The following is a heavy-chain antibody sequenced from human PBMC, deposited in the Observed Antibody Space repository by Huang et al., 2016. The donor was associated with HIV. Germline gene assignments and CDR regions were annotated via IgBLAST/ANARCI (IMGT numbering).Heavy chain of an antibody. CDR1: GFTFSSYA. J-gene: IGHJ4*02. Sequence: QVQLVESGGGVVQPGRSLRLACAASGFTFSSYAMHWVSQAPGKGLEWVKIISYDGSNKYYADSVKGRFTISRDNSKNTLYLQMNSLRAEDTAVYYCAREGPKGTTMVWGQGTLVTVSS. CDR2: ISYDGSNK. V-gene: IGHV3-30-3*01. CDR3: AREGPKGTTMV. D-gene: IGHD5-18*01.